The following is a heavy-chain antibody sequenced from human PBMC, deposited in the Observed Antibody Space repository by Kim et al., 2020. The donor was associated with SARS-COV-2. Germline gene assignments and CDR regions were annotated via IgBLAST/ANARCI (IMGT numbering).Heavy chain of an antibody. CDR1: GFNFTNTW. J-gene: IGHJ4*02. V-gene: IGHV3-15*01. CDR3: TTVIN. Sequence: GGSLRLSCAASGFNFTNTWMNWVRQTPGKGLEWVGRIISKYDGGTTNYAAHVKDRFLISRDDSKNMLFLHMNSLKSDDTAVYYCTTVINWGQGTLVTVSS. CDR2: IISKYDGGTT.